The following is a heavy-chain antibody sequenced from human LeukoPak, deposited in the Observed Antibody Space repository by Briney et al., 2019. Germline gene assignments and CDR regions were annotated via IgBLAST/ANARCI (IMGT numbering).Heavy chain of an antibody. J-gene: IGHJ3*02. CDR1: GFIFDNFA. V-gene: IGHV3-23*01. D-gene: IGHD3-10*01. CDR2: ITGSGGNT. Sequence: GGSLRLSCAASGFIFDNFAMSWVRQAPGKGLEWVSTITGSGGNTYYADSVEGRSTISRDNSKNTLYLQMNSLRAEETAVYYCAKDRVVRGLGAFDIWGQGTMVTVSS. CDR3: AKDRVVRGLGAFDI.